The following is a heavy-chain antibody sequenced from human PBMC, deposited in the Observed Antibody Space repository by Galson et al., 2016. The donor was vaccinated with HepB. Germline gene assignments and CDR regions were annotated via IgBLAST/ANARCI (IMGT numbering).Heavy chain of an antibody. J-gene: IGHJ4*02. D-gene: IGHD6-19*01. V-gene: IGHV3-7*01. CDR3: ARGRGWLLDY. CDR2: IKEDGSEK. Sequence: SLRLSCAASGFSFSSSRMSWVRQAPGKGPEWVAIIKEDGSEKYYVDSVEGRFTISKDNAKSSLYLHMNSLGAEDTAMHFCARGRGWLLDYWGQGTLVTVSS. CDR1: GFSFSSSR.